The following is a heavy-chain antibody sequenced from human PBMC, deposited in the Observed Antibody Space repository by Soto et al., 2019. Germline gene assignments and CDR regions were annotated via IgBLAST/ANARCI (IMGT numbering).Heavy chain of an antibody. CDR3: ARDYGSGSYYNNYGMDV. J-gene: IGHJ6*02. CDR2: IIPIFGTA. D-gene: IGHD3-10*01. V-gene: IGHV1-69*13. Sequence: ASVKVSCQASGGTFSSYAISWVRQAPGQALEWMGGIIPIFGTANYAQKFQGRVTITADESTSTAYMELSSLRSEDTAVYYCARDYGSGSYYNNYGMDVWGQGTTVTVSS. CDR1: GGTFSSYA.